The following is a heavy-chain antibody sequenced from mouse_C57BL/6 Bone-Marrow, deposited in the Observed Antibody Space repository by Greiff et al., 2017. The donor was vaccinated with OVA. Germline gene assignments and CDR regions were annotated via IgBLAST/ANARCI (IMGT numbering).Heavy chain of an antibody. CDR2: IYPGSGNT. Sequence: QVQLQQSGPELVKPGASVKISCKASGYSFTSYYIHWVKQRPGQGLEWIGWIYPGSGNTKYNEKFKGKATLTADTSSSTAYMQLSSLTSEDSAVYYCARRGSYYYGRGFAYWGQGTLVTVSA. D-gene: IGHD1-1*01. V-gene: IGHV1-66*01. CDR1: GYSFTSYY. CDR3: ARRGSYYYGRGFAY. J-gene: IGHJ3*01.